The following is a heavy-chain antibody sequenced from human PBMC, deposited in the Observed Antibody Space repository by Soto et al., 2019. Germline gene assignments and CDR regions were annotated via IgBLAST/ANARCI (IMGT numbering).Heavy chain of an antibody. D-gene: IGHD6-6*01. CDR3: ARAREPEYSSSIFFDY. V-gene: IGHV3-53*01. CDR2: IYSGGST. CDR1: GLTVSRTQ. J-gene: IGHJ4*02. Sequence: GGSLRLSCAVSGLTVSRTQMSWVRQAPGKGLPSVSGIYSGGSTYYANAVKGRFTISRDISENTVYPELDKLTVDDTAVYYCARAREPEYSSSIFFDYGGRGTLVTVSS.